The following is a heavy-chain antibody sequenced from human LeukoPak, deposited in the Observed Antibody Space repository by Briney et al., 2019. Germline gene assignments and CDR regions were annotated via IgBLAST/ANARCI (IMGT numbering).Heavy chain of an antibody. J-gene: IGHJ4*02. V-gene: IGHV3-48*04. D-gene: IGHD3-10*01. CDR1: GFTFSSHS. Sequence: GGSLRLSCAASGFTFSSHSMNWVRQAPGKGLEWVSYISSSGSIIYYADSVKGRFTISRDNAKNSLYLQMNSLRGEDTAVYYCARERYYYASRGPDYWGQGTLVTVSS. CDR3: ARERYYYASRGPDY. CDR2: ISSSGSII.